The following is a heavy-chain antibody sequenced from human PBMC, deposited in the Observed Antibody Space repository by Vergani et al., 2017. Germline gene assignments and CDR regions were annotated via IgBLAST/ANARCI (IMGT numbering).Heavy chain of an antibody. CDR2: IVPVLGSA. CDR1: GGTFIKHA. J-gene: IGHJ4*02. Sequence: QVQLIQSGAEVKKPGSSVKVSCKVSGGTFIKHAISWVRKAPGQGLEWVGGIVPVLGSANYPQKFQGRVTVTAEYSKSTVYMELSVLTSEYTAIYYCAGALNETSAYYSMSRIYFDLWGQGTLVTVSS. CDR3: AGALNETSAYYSMSRIYFDL. V-gene: IGHV1-69*11. D-gene: IGHD3-22*01.